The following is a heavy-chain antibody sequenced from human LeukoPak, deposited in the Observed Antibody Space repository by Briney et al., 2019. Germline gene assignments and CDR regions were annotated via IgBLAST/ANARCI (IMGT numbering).Heavy chain of an antibody. V-gene: IGHV3-30*04. CDR1: GFTFSSYA. CDR3: ARQYQSWFDP. Sequence: GGSLRLSCAASGFTFSSYAMHWVRQAPGKGLEWVAVIAYDGSNKYYADSVKGRFTISRDNSKNTLYLQMNSLRAEDTAVYYCARQYQSWFDPWGQGTLVTVSS. CDR2: IAYDGSNK. J-gene: IGHJ5*02. D-gene: IGHD2-2*01.